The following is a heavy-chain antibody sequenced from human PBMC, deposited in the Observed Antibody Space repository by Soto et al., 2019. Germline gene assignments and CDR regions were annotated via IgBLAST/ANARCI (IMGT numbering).Heavy chain of an antibody. CDR1: GFTFSTYS. CDR3: VRDLQMATIWGGDY. D-gene: IGHD5-12*01. Sequence: EVQLVESGGGLVKPGGSLRLSCAASGFTFSTYSMNWDRQAPGKGLEWVSYISSSAAHIYYADSVKGRFIISRDNAKHSLYLQMNSLRAEDTAVYYCVRDLQMATIWGGDYWGQGTLVTVS. V-gene: IGHV3-21*02. CDR2: ISSSAAHI. J-gene: IGHJ4*02.